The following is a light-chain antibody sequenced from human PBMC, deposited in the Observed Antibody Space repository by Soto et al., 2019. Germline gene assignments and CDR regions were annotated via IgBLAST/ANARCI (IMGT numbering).Light chain of an antibody. Sequence: EIVLTQSPGTLSLSPGERATLSCRASQSVSSSYLAWYQQKPGQAPRLLIYGASSRATGIPDRFSGSGSGTDFTLTISRLEPEDLAVYYCQQYGSSFGPGTKGDIK. V-gene: IGKV3-20*01. J-gene: IGKJ3*01. CDR2: GAS. CDR3: QQYGSS. CDR1: QSVSSSY.